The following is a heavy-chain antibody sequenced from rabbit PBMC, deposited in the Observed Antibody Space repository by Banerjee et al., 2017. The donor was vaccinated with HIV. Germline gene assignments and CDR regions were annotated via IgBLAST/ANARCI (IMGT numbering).Heavy chain of an antibody. V-gene: IGHV1S45*01. CDR2: IGTSDSGNT. CDR1: GFSFSSSYW. D-gene: IGHD1-1*01. J-gene: IGHJ4*01. CDR3: GRVAGGSNSGDFYFNL. Sequence: QEQLVESGGDLVKPEGSLTLTCTASGFSFSSSYWICWVRQAPGKGLEWIACIGTSDSGNTYYANWAKGRFTISKTSSTTVTLQMTSLTDADTATYFCGRVAGGSNSGDFYFNLWGPGTLVTVS.